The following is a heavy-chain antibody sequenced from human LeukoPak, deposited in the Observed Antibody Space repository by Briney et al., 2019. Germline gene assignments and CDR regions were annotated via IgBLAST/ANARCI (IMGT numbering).Heavy chain of an antibody. Sequence: SETLSLTCTVSGGSISSYYWGWIRQPPGKGLEWIGSIYYTGSTYYNPSLKSRVTISVDTSKNQFSLKLSSVTAADTAVYYCARDPTSYGDYVGVWGKGTTVTVSS. CDR2: IYYTGST. V-gene: IGHV4-39*02. CDR1: GGSISSYY. J-gene: IGHJ6*04. D-gene: IGHD4-17*01. CDR3: ARDPTSYGDYVGV.